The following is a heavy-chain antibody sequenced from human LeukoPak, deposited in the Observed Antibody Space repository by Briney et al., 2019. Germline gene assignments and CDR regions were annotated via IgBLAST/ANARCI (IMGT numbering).Heavy chain of an antibody. CDR3: AQGYCSGGSCYSGFD. D-gene: IGHD2-15*01. CDR1: GGSFSGYY. Sequence: SETLSLTCAVYGGSFSGYYWGWIRQPPGKGLEWIGSIYYSGSTYYNPSLKSRVTISVDTSKNQFSLKLSSVTAADTAVYYCAQGYCSGGSCYSGFDWGQGTLVTVSS. J-gene: IGHJ4*02. CDR2: IYYSGST. V-gene: IGHV4-34*01.